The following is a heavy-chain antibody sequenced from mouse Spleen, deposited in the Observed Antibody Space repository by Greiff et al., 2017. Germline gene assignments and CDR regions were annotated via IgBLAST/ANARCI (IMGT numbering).Heavy chain of an antibody. CDR2: IDPSDSYT. CDR1: GYTFTSYW. CDR3: ASGYYRYDWFAY. Sequence: VQLQQPGAELVRPGTSVKLSCKASGYTFTSYWMHWVKQRPGQGLEWIGVIDPSDSYTNYNQKFKGKATLTVDTSSSTAYMQLSSLTSEDSAVYYCASGYYRYDWFAYWGQGTLVTVSA. V-gene: IGHV1-59*01. J-gene: IGHJ3*01. D-gene: IGHD2-14*01.